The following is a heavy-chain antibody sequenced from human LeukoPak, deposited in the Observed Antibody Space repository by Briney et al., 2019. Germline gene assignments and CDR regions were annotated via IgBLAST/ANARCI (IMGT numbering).Heavy chain of an antibody. CDR1: GYTFTSYG. D-gene: IGHD2-15*01. CDR3: ARDLSDIVVVVAAIPNSFDY. CDR2: ISAYNGST. V-gene: IGHV1-18*01. Sequence: GASVKLSCTASGYTFTSYGMSWVRQAPGQGLEWMGCISAYNGSTNYAQKIKGRVTMATDTSTSTAYMELRSLRSDDTAVYYCARDLSDIVVVVAAIPNSFDYWGQGTLVTVSS. J-gene: IGHJ4*02.